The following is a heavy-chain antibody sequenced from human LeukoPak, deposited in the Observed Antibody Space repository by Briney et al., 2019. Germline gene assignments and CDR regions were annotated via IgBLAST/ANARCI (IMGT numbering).Heavy chain of an antibody. J-gene: IGHJ6*02. V-gene: IGHV3-23*01. CDR1: GFTFSSYA. CDR3: AKGLRVVAASDGRTYYYYGMDV. CDR2: ISGSGGST. Sequence: PGGSLRLSCAASGFTFSSYAMSWVRQAPGKGLEWVSAISGSGGSTYYADSVKGRFTISRDNSKNTLYLQMNSLRAEDTAVYYCAKGLRVVAASDGRTYYYYGMDVWGQGTTVTVSS. D-gene: IGHD2-15*01.